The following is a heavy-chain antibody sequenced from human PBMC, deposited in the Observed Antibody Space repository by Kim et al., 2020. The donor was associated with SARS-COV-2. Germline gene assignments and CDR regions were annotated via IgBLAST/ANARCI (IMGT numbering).Heavy chain of an antibody. CDR2: IYTTGTT. V-gene: IGHV4-59*13. CDR3: ARDRRGSSAMDV. D-gene: IGHD3-10*01. J-gene: IGHJ6*02. CDR1: GSSLSNFY. Sequence: SETLSLTCTVSGSSLSNFYWTWIRQSPEKGLEWIAYIYTTGTTSYNPSFGSRVTLSVDPSKNQFSLKMRSVTAADTAVYFCARDRRGSSAMDVWGQVTTVTVSS.